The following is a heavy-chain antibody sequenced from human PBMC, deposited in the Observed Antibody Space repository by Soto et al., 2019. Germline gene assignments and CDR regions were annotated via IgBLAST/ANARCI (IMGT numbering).Heavy chain of an antibody. CDR1: GFTVSSKY. CDR3: ARDDVLCDGGSCYGAPLDV. Sequence: PGGSLRLSCAPCGFTVSSKYMSWVRQAPGKGLEWVSLIQSGGPTYYADSVKGRFTISRDTSENTVHLQMDSLRAEDTAVYYCARDDVLCDGGSCYGAPLDVWGKGTTVTVSS. D-gene: IGHD2-15*01. CDR2: IQSGGPT. V-gene: IGHV3-66*01. J-gene: IGHJ6*04.